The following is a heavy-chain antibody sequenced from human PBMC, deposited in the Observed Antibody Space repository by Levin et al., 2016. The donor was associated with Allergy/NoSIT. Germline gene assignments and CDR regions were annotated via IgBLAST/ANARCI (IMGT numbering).Heavy chain of an antibody. CDR3: ARDDGYYDILTGDRDNNWFDP. D-gene: IGHD3-9*01. J-gene: IGHJ5*02. Sequence: WIRQPPGKGLEWVSSISSSGSYIYYADSVKGRFTISRDKAKNSLYLQMDSLRAEDTAVYYCARDDGYYDILTGDRDNNWFDPWGQGTLVTVSS. CDR2: ISSSGSYI. V-gene: IGHV3-21*04.